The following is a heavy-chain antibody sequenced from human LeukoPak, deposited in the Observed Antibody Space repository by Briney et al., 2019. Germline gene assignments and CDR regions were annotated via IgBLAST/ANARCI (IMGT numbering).Heavy chain of an antibody. CDR1: GYTFTSYG. CDR2: ISAYNGNT. D-gene: IGHD3-9*01. J-gene: IGHJ4*02. V-gene: IGHV1-18*01. CDR3: ARVRNYDILTGYPPDFDY. Sequence: GASVKVSCKASGYTFTSYGISWVRQAPGQGLEWMGWISAYNGNTNYAQKLQGRVTMTTDTSTSTAYMELRSLRSDDTAVYYCARVRNYDILTGYPPDFDYWGQGTLVTVPS.